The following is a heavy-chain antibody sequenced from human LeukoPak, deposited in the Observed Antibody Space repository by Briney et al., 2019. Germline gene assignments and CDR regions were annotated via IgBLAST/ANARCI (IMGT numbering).Heavy chain of an antibody. Sequence: PGGSLRLSCAASGFTLSSYAMSWVRQAPGKRLEWVSAISGSGGSTYYADSVKGRFTISRDNAKNSLYLQMNSLRAEDTAVYYCASGYSPYYYYMDVWGKGTTVTVSS. J-gene: IGHJ6*03. CDR2: ISGSGGST. CDR3: ASGYSPYYYYMDV. D-gene: IGHD5-18*01. CDR1: GFTLSSYA. V-gene: IGHV3-23*01.